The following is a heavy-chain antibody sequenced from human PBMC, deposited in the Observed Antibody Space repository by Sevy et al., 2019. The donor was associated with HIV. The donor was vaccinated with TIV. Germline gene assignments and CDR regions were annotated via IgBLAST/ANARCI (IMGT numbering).Heavy chain of an antibody. CDR1: GYTFTSYG. D-gene: IGHD6-19*01. CDR2: ISAYNGNT. J-gene: IGHJ4*02. V-gene: IGHV1-18*01. CDR3: ARDPVGEWLVRGGYYFDY. Sequence: ASVKVSCKASGYTFTSYGISWVRQAPGQGLEWMGWISAYNGNTNYAQKLQGRVTMTTDTSTRTAYMELRSLRSDDTAVYYGARDPVGEWLVRGGYYFDYWGQGTLVTVSS.